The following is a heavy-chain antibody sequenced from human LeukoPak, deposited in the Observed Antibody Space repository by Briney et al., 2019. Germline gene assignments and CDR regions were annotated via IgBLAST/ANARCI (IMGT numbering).Heavy chain of an antibody. J-gene: IGHJ1*01. Sequence: PSQTLSLTCTVSGGSLSSGDYYWSWIRQPPGKGLEWIGYISYSGSTYYNPSLKSRVTISVDTSKNQFSLKLSSVTAADTAVYYCARGQYNWNDGGYFQHWGQGTLVTVSS. CDR2: ISYSGST. CDR3: ARGQYNWNDGGYFQH. D-gene: IGHD1-20*01. CDR1: GGSLSSGDYY. V-gene: IGHV4-30-4*01.